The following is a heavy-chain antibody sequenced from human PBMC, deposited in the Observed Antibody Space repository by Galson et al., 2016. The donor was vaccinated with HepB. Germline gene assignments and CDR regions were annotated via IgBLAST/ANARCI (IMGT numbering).Heavy chain of an antibody. CDR2: IQYSGHT. CDR3: ARDQNGSYLAY. Sequence: ETLSLTCTVSGGSVISDNYYWSWIRQPPGKGLEWIGFIQYSGHTNCNPSLRGRVTIYIDTSKNQFSLKVNSVTAADTAVYYCARDQNGSYLAYWGLGALVAVSS. V-gene: IGHV4-61*01. D-gene: IGHD1-26*01. J-gene: IGHJ4*02. CDR1: GGSVISDNYY.